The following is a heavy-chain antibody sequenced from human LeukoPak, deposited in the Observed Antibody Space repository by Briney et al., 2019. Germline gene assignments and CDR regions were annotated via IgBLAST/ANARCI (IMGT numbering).Heavy chain of an antibody. CDR3: AREPVNDYGDYRLSHGMDV. V-gene: IGHV4-31*03. Sequence: PSQTLSLTCTVSGGSISSGGYYWSWIRQHPGKGLEWIGYIYYSGSTYYNPSLKSRVTISVDTSKNQFSLKLSSVTAADTAVYYCAREPVNDYGDYRLSHGMDVWGQGTTVTVSS. CDR1: GGSISSGGYY. D-gene: IGHD4-17*01. J-gene: IGHJ6*02. CDR2: IYYSGST.